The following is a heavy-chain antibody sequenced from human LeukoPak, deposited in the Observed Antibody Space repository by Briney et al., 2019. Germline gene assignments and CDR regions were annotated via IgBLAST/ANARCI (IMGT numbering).Heavy chain of an antibody. J-gene: IGHJ4*02. CDR2: IKANSGDT. CDR1: GYIFTAYY. CDR3: TRIGDGYPY. D-gene: IGHD5-24*01. V-gene: IGHV1-2*02. Sequence: ASVTVSCKASGYIFTAYYLHWVRQAPGQGLEWMGWIKANSGDTNHARKFQGRVTMTRDTSISTVYMELSRLTSDDTAVYYCTRIGDGYPYWGQGTLVTVSS.